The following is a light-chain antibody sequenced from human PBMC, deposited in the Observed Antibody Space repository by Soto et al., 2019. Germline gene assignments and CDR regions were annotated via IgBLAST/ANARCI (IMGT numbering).Light chain of an antibody. CDR3: FLSYSGARPYV. CDR1: TGAVTSGHY. V-gene: IGLV7-46*01. J-gene: IGLJ1*01. CDR2: DTS. Sequence: QAVVTQEPSLTVSPGGTVTLTCGSSTGAVTSGHYPYWFQQKPGQAPRTLIYDTSNKHSWTPARFPGSLLGGKAALTLSGAHPEKEAEYYCFLSYSGARPYVSGAGTKVTVL.